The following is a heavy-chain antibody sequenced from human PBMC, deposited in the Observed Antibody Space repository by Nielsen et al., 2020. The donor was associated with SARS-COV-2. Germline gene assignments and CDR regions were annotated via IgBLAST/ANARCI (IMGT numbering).Heavy chain of an antibody. J-gene: IGHJ2*01. Sequence: WIRQPPGKGLEWVSYISSSGSTIYYADSVKGRFTISRDNAKNSLYLQMNSLRAEDTAVYYCARGVFGYSYGNYWYFDLWGRGTLVTVSS. CDR3: ARGVFGYSYGNYWYFDL. D-gene: IGHD5-18*01. V-gene: IGHV3-48*03. CDR2: ISSSGSTI.